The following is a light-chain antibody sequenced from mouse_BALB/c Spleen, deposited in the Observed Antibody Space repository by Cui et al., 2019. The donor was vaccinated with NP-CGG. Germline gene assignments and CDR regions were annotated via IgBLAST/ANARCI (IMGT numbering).Light chain of an antibody. CDR3: ALWYSNHWV. CDR1: TGAVTTNNY. V-gene: IGLV1*01. J-gene: IGLJ1*01. Sequence: AVVSHAAALTTSPGETVTLTCRSSTGAVTTNNYANWVQEKPDHLFTGLIGGANNRAPGVPARFSGSLIGDKAALTITGAQTEDEAIYFCALWYSNHWVFGGGTKLTVL. CDR2: GAN.